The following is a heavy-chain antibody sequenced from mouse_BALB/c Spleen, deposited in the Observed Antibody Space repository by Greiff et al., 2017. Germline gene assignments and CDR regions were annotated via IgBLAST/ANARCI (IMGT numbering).Heavy chain of an antibody. CDR2: IWAGGST. D-gene: IGHD2-4*01. CDR1: GFSLTSYG. CDR3: ARDRYDYGAWFAY. J-gene: IGHJ3*01. Sequence: VQLVESGPGLVAPSQSLSITCTVSGFSLTSYGVHWVRQPPGKGLEWLGVIWAGGSTNYNSALMSRLSISKDNSKSQVFLKMNSLQTDDTAMYYCARDRYDYGAWFAYWGQGTLVTVSA. V-gene: IGHV2-9*02.